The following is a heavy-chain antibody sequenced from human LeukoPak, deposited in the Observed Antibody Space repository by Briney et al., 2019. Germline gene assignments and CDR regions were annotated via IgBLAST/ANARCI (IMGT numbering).Heavy chain of an antibody. CDR1: GDSISGSTYF. J-gene: IGHJ3*02. Sequence: PSETLSLTCSVSGDSISGSTYFWGWIRQPPGQGLEWIGSVYYTGGSYTNPSVKSRVTISVDTSKNQFSLRLNSVTAADMAVYYCASRYEASAFDIWGQGTMVTVSS. CDR3: ASRYEASAFDI. CDR2: VYYTGGS. D-gene: IGHD3-9*01. V-gene: IGHV4-39*01.